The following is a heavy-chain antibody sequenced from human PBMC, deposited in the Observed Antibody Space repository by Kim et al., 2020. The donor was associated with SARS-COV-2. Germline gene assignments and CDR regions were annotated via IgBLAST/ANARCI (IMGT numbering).Heavy chain of an antibody. CDR1: GFTFSSYA. CDR3: AREMWDIVVVVAAPDFD. V-gene: IGHV3-30-3*01. J-gene: IGHJ4*01. CDR2: ISYDGSNK. Sequence: GGSLRLSCAASGFTFSSYAMHWVRQAPGKGLEWVAVISYDGSNKYYADSVKGRFTISRDNSKNTLYLQMNSLRAEDTAVYYCAREMWDIVVVVAAPDFD. D-gene: IGHD2-15*01.